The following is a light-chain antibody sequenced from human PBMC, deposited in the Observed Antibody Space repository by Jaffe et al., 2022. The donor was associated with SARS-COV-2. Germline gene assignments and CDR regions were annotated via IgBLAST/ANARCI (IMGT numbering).Light chain of an antibody. J-gene: IGKJ5*01. Sequence: DIQMTQSPSTLSASVGDRVTITCRASQTIISYLAWYQQKPGKAPRLLIYKASTLESAVPSRFSGSGSGTEFTLTISSLQPDDFATYYCQQYYTFPLTFGQGTRLEI. CDR2: KAS. V-gene: IGKV1-5*03. CDR1: QTIISY. CDR3: QQYYTFPLT.